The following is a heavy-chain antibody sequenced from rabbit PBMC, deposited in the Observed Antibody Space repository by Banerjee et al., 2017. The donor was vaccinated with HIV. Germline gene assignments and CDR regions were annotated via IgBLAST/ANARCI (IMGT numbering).Heavy chain of an antibody. CDR3: ARTYPSGHYQLTRLDL. CDR2: IDPVFGST. D-gene: IGHD1-1*01. J-gene: IGHJ3*01. Sequence: QLKESGGGLVQPGGSLKLSCKASGFDFSSYYMSWVRQAPGKGLEWIGYIDPVFGSTSCASWVNGRFTISSHNAQNTLYLQMTSLTVADTATYFCARTYPSGHYQLTRLDLWGPGTLVTVS. V-gene: IGHV1S7*01. CDR1: GFDFSSYY.